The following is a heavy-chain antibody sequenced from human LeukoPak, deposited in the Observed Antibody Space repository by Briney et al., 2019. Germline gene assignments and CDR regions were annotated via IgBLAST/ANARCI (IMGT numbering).Heavy chain of an antibody. V-gene: IGHV4-59*01. D-gene: IGHD3-16*01. CDR3: ARDGGFAFDI. CDR2: IYYSGST. J-gene: IGHJ3*02. Sequence: SETLSLTCTVSGGSISSYYWSWIRQPPGKGLEWIGYIYYSGSTNYNPSLKSRVTISVDTSKNQFSLKLSSVTAADTAVYYCARDGGFAFDIWGQGTMVTISS. CDR1: GGSISSYY.